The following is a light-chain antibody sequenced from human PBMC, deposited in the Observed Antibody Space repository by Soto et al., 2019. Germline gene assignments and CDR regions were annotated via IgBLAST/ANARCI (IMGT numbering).Light chain of an antibody. CDR3: QQYGSSTPWT. CDR2: GAS. J-gene: IGKJ1*01. CDR1: QSVSSSY. V-gene: IGKV3-20*01. Sequence: EIVLTQSPGTLSLSPGERSTLSCRASQSVSSSYLAWYQQKPGQAPRLXTYGASSRATGIPDTFSASGSGTDFTLTISRLEPEDFALYYCQQYGSSTPWTFGQGTKVDI.